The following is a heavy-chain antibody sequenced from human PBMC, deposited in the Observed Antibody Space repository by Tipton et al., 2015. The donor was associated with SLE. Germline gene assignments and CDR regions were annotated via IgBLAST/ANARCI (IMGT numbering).Heavy chain of an antibody. Sequence: SLRLSCAASGFTFSKYYMSWIRQVPGKGLEWVSYISNSGATVYYADSVKGLFTVSRDNAKNSLFLQMHSLRDEDMSVYYSATQDGCHCNAMGDWGQGPTVTFS. CDR3: ATQDGCHCNAMGD. V-gene: IGHV3-11*01. D-gene: IGHD5-24*01. J-gene: IGHJ6*02. CDR2: ISNSGATV. CDR1: GFTFSKYY.